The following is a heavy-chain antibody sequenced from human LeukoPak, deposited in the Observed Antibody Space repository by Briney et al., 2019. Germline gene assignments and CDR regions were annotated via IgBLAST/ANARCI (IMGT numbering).Heavy chain of an antibody. Sequence: PSETLSLTCTVSGGSISSSSYYWSWIRQPPGKGLEWIGYIYYSGSTYYNPSLKSRVTISVDTSKNQFSLKLSSVTAADTAVYYCARDLRSFGMDVWGQGTTVTVSS. CDR2: IYYSGST. V-gene: IGHV4-30-4*01. J-gene: IGHJ6*02. CDR3: ARDLRSFGMDV. CDR1: GGSISSSSYY.